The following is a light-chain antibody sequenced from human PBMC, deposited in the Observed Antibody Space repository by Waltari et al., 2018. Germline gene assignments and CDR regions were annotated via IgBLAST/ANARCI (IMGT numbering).Light chain of an antibody. V-gene: IGKV3-11*01. J-gene: IGKJ1*01. CDR2: DAA. Sequence: ELVLTQSPAPLSLSPGERATLSCRASQSVSSYLAWYQQKPGQAPRLLIYDAANRATGIPARFSGSGSGTDFTLTISSLEPEDFAVYYCQQRSNWLWTFGQGTKVEIK. CDR3: QQRSNWLWT. CDR1: QSVSSY.